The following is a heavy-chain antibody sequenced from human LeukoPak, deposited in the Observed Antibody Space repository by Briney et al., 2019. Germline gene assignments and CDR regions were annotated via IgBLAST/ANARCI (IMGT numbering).Heavy chain of an antibody. V-gene: IGHV3-9*03. CDR1: GFTFDDYA. CDR3: AKEASNGSGFDY. D-gene: IGHD6-19*01. Sequence: GRSLRLSCAASGFTFDDYAMHWVRQAPGKGLEWVSGISWNSGSIGYADSVKGRFTIPRDNAKNSLYLQMNSLRADDMALYYCAKEASNGSGFDYWGQGTLVTVSS. J-gene: IGHJ4*02. CDR2: ISWNSGSI.